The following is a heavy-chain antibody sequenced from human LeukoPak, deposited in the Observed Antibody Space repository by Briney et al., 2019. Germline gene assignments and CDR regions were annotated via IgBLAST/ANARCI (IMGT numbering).Heavy chain of an antibody. D-gene: IGHD3-3*01. J-gene: IGHJ4*02. CDR3: AKDRRIFGVVIMPSFDY. CDR2: IRYDGSNK. CDR1: GFTVSSNY. Sequence: AGGSLRLSCAASGFTVSSNYMSWVRQAPGKGREWVAFIRYDGSNKYYADSVKGRFTISRDNSKNTLYLQMNSLRAEDTAVYYCAKDRRIFGVVIMPSFDYWGQGTLVTVSS. V-gene: IGHV3-30*02.